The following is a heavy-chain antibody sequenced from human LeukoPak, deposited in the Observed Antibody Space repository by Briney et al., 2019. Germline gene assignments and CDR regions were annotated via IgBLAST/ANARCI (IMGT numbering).Heavy chain of an antibody. V-gene: IGHV3-74*01. CDR2: ITNDGSST. J-gene: IGHJ4*02. CDR1: GLTFSSHW. D-gene: IGHD3-22*01. CDR3: VRSAFHAGSGNYYDY. Sequence: GGSLRLSCAASGLTFSSHWMHWVRQAPGKGLVWVTRITNDGSSTTYADSVKGRFTISRDNAKNMLYLQVNSLRAEDTAVYYCVRSAFHAGSGNYYDYWGQGTLVTVSS.